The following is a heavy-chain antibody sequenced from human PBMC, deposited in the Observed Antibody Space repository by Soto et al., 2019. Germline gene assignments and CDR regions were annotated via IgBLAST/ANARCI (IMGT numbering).Heavy chain of an antibody. CDR1: EFTFSSFG. J-gene: IGHJ4*02. Sequence: QVQLVESGGGVVQPGRSLRLSCAASEFTFSSFGMHWVRQAPGKGLEWVAVIWSDGSNKYYADSVKGRFTISRDNSKNTLYLQMNSLRAEDTAVYYCARAGNYAILTGYAGNTYFDYWGPGTLVTVSS. D-gene: IGHD3-9*01. CDR2: IWSDGSNK. CDR3: ARAGNYAILTGYAGNTYFDY. V-gene: IGHV3-33*01.